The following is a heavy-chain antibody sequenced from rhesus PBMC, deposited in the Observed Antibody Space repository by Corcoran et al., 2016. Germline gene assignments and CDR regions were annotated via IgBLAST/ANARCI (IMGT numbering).Heavy chain of an antibody. CDR1: GGFMTGPHY. CDR2: LAGNRATT. V-gene: IGHV4-73*01. Sequence: QVELQQWGEGLVKPSETVSLTCAVYGGFMTGPHYWSWIRQPPGKGLEWVGYLAGNRATTNSKSALKNRVTISKDTAKNQFSLKLRSGTAEDTAVYYCVGMYSDRFYSRLDYWGQGVLVTVSS. CDR3: VGMYSDRFYSRLDY. J-gene: IGHJ4*01. D-gene: IGHD2-33*01.